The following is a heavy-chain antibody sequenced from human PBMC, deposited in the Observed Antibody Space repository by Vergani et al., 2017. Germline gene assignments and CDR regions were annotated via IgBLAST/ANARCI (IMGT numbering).Heavy chain of an antibody. J-gene: IGHJ6*03. Sequence: VESGGGLVQPGGSLRLSCAASGFTFSSYAMSWVRQAPGKGLEWVSAISGSGGSTYYADSVKGRFTISRDNSKNTLYLQMNSLRAEDTAVYYCAKFGSYSYYYYYYMDVWGKGTTVTVSS. CDR3: AKFGSYSYYYYYYMDV. CDR2: ISGSGGST. CDR1: GFTFSSYA. D-gene: IGHD1-26*01. V-gene: IGHV3-23*04.